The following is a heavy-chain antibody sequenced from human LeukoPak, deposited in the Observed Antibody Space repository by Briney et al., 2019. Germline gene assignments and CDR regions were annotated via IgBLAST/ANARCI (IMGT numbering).Heavy chain of an antibody. CDR3: ARERGPYYYGSGPADS. V-gene: IGHV1-2*02. CDR1: AYLFTDYF. J-gene: IGHJ5*01. Sequence: ASVKVSCKTSAYLFTDYFIHWVRQAPGQGLEWMGWINPDSGHTYYAQRHQGRVTLTRDKSIRTVYMELTSLRSDDTAFYYCARERGPYYYGSGPADSWGQGTLVAVSS. D-gene: IGHD3-10*01. CDR2: INPDSGHT.